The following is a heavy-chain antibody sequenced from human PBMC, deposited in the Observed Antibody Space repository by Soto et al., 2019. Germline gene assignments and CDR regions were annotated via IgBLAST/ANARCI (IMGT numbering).Heavy chain of an antibody. CDR2: IYPGDSDT. J-gene: IGHJ3*02. CDR3: ARPYCSGGSCYYRGAFDI. D-gene: IGHD2-15*01. Sequence: PGESLKISCKGSGYSFTSYWIGLVRQMPGKGLEWMGIIYPGDSDTRYSPSFQGQVTISADKSISTAYLQWSSLKASDTAMYYCARPYCSGGSCYYRGAFDIWGQGTMVTVSS. V-gene: IGHV5-51*01. CDR1: GYSFTSYW.